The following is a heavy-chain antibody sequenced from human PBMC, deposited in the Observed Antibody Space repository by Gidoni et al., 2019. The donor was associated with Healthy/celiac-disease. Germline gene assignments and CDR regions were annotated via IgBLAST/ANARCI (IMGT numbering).Heavy chain of an antibody. CDR3: ARAPFGAGFLEWLRPHTNWFDP. Sequence: QVQLVQSGAEVKKPGASVKVSCKASGYTFTSYDINWVRQATGQGLEWMGWMNPNSGNTGYAQKFQGRVTMTRNTSISTAYMELSSLRSEDTAVYYCARAPFGAGFLEWLRPHTNWFDPWGQGTLVTVSS. CDR1: GYTFTSYD. V-gene: IGHV1-8*01. J-gene: IGHJ5*02. CDR2: MNPNSGNT. D-gene: IGHD3-3*01.